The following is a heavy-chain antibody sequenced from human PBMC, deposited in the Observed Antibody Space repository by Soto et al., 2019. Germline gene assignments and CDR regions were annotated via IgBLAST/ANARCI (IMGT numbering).Heavy chain of an antibody. Sequence: SETLSLTCTVSGGSISSSSYYWGWIRQPPGKGLEWIGSIYYSGSTYYNPSLKSRVTISVDTSKNQFSLKLSSVTAADTAVYYCASSRTYCGGACYSQLALPSLNLYDPWGQGTLVTVSS. J-gene: IGHJ5*02. CDR3: ASSRTYCGGACYSQLALPSLNLYDP. D-gene: IGHD2-21*02. CDR1: GGSISSSSYY. V-gene: IGHV4-39*01. CDR2: IYYSGST.